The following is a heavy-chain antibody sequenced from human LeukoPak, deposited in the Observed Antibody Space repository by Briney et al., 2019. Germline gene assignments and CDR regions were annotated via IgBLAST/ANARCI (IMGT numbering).Heavy chain of an antibody. V-gene: IGHV3-33*01. J-gene: IGHJ4*02. CDR1: GFTFSSYG. CDR2: IWYDGSNK. Sequence: PGRSLRPSCAASGFTFSSYGMHWVRQAPGKGLEWVAVIWYDGSNKYYADSVKGRFTISRDNSKNTLYLQMNSLRAEDTAVYYCARAMVRGVTPDYWGQGTLVTVSS. CDR3: ARAMVRGVTPDY. D-gene: IGHD3-10*01.